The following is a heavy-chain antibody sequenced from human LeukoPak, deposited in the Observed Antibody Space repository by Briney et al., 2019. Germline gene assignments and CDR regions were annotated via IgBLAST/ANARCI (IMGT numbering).Heavy chain of an antibody. Sequence: ASVKVSCKASGYTFTSYGISWVRQAPGQGLEWMGWISAYNGNTNYAQKLQGRVTTTTDTSTSTAYMELRSLRSDDTAVYYCARLITMVRGVTPFDYWGQGTLVTVSS. J-gene: IGHJ4*02. CDR1: GYTFTSYG. CDR2: ISAYNGNT. D-gene: IGHD3-10*01. V-gene: IGHV1-18*01. CDR3: ARLITMVRGVTPFDY.